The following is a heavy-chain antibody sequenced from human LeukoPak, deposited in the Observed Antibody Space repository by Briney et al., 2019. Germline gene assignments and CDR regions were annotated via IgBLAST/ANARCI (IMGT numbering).Heavy chain of an antibody. CDR3: ARGGYDTNFDY. CDR1: GGSISSYY. V-gene: IGHV4-59*06. J-gene: IGHJ4*02. Sequence: PSETLSLTCTVSGGSISSYYWSWIRQPPGKGLEWIGYIYYSGSTYYNPSLKSRVTISVDTSKNQFSLKLSSVTAADTAVYYCARGGYDTNFDYWGQGTLVTVSS. CDR2: IYYSGST. D-gene: IGHD3-22*01.